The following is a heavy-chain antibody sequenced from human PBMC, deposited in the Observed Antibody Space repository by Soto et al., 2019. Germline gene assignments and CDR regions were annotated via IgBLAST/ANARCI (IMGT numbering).Heavy chain of an antibody. D-gene: IGHD6-13*01. CDR3: AMGLAAAGPLDY. CDR2: ISGSGGTP. Sequence: GGSLRLSCAASGFTFSSSAMSWVRQAPGRGLEWFSTISGSGGTPYYADSVKGRFTISRDNSKNTLYLVLNSLRAEDTAVYYCAMGLAAAGPLDYWGQGTLVTVSS. J-gene: IGHJ4*02. V-gene: IGHV3-23*01. CDR1: GFTFSSSA.